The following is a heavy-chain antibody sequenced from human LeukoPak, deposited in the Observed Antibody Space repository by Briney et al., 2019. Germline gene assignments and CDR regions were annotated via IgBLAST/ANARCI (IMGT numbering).Heavy chain of an antibody. V-gene: IGHV3-33*01. Sequence: GGSLRLSCAASGFTFSSYGMHWVRQAPGKGLEWVAVIWYDGSNKYYADSVKGRFTISRDNSKNTLYLQMNSLRAEDTAVYYCARDLNDSSGYVDYCFDYWGQGTLVTVSS. J-gene: IGHJ4*02. D-gene: IGHD3-22*01. CDR3: ARDLNDSSGYVDYCFDY. CDR2: IWYDGSNK. CDR1: GFTFSSYG.